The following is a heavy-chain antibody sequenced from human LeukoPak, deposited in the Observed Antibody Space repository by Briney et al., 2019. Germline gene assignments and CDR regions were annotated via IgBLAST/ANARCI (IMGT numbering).Heavy chain of an antibody. Sequence: ASVKVSCKASGYTFTGYYMHWVRQAPGQGLEWMGWINPNSGGTNYAQKFQGRVTMTRDTSISTAYMELSSLRSEDTAVYYCARASYSSGWSYYYYYYYMDVWGKGTTVTISS. J-gene: IGHJ6*03. CDR3: ARASYSSGWSYYYYYYYMDV. V-gene: IGHV1-2*02. D-gene: IGHD6-19*01. CDR2: INPNSGGT. CDR1: GYTFTGYY.